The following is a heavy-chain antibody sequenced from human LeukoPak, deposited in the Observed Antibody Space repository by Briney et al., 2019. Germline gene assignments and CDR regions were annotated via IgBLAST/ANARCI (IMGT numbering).Heavy chain of an antibody. V-gene: IGHV3-48*04. CDR1: GFTFSSYS. Sequence: GGSLRLSCAASGFTFSSYSMNWVRQAPGKGLEWVSYISSSSSTIYYADSVKGRFTISRDNAKNSLYLQMNSLRAEDTAVYYCARDRSSARNYYYYYMDVWGNGTTVTVSS. J-gene: IGHJ6*03. D-gene: IGHD6-25*01. CDR2: ISSSSSTI. CDR3: ARDRSSARNYYYYYMDV.